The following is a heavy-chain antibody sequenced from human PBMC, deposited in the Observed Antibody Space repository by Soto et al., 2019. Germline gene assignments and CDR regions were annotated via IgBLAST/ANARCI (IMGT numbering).Heavy chain of an antibody. J-gene: IGHJ5*02. V-gene: IGHV3-48*03. CDR1: GFTFSSYE. D-gene: IGHD3-16*02. CDR3: ARQYDYVWGSYRFSWFDP. CDR2: ISSSGSTI. Sequence: GGSLRLSCAASGFTFSSYEMNWVRQAPGKGLEWVSYISSSGSTIYYADSVKGRFTISRDNAKNSLYLQMNSLRAEDTAVYYCARQYDYVWGSYRFSWFDPWGQGTLVTVP.